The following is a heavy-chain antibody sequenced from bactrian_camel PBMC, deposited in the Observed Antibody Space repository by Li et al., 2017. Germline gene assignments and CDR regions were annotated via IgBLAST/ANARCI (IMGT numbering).Heavy chain of an antibody. Sequence: VQLVESGGGSVQPGGSLRLSCDASGYTYSSNCMGWFRQAPGKEREGVAFVYFGGGSTYYADSVKGRFTISQDPANNTLNLQMNSLKPEDTAMYYCAADAITVVRGTPLTQCHYRAALRFRGQGTQVTVS. CDR3: AADAITVVRGTPLTQCHYRAALRF. D-gene: IGHD2*01. V-gene: IGHV3S40*01. CDR1: GYTYSSNC. J-gene: IGHJ4*01. CDR2: VYFGGGST.